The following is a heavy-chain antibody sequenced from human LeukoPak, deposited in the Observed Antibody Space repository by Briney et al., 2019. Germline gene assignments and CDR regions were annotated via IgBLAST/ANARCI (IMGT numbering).Heavy chain of an antibody. CDR1: GFSFSSHG. J-gene: IGHJ5*02. D-gene: IGHD6-6*01. CDR3: ARDREAARPGWFDP. CDR2: IWYDGSKK. V-gene: IGHV3-33*01. Sequence: GGSLRLSCAASGFSFSSHGMHWVRQVPGKGLEWVAVIWYDGSKKYYADFVKGRFTISRDNFKNTMSLQMNSLRADDTAVYYCARDREAARPGWFDPWGQGTLATVSS.